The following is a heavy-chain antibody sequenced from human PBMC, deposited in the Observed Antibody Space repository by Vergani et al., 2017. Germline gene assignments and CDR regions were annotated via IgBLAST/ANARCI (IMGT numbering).Heavy chain of an antibody. V-gene: IGHV3-30*04. CDR1: GFTFSSYA. CDR3: ARDLKVDYDILTGPRDAFDI. CDR2: ISYDGSNK. D-gene: IGHD3-9*01. Sequence: QVQLVESGGGVVQPGRSLRLSCAASGFTFSSYAMHWVRQAPGKGLEWVAVISYDGSNKYYADSVMGRFTISRDNSKNTLYLQMNSLRAEDTAVYYCARDLKVDYDILTGPRDAFDIWGQGTMVTVSS. J-gene: IGHJ3*02.